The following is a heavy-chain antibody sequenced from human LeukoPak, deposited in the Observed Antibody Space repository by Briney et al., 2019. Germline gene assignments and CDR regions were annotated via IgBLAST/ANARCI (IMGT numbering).Heavy chain of an antibody. CDR2: VSYDGRTT. V-gene: IGHV3-30*03. CDR1: GFTFTYYA. Sequence: GRSLRLSCAASGFTFTYYAMHWVRQAPGRGLEWVAVVSYDGRTTNYADSVMGRFTISRDDSKKTVYLQMNSLRAGDTAIYYCARDRRVTPLYYFDYWGQGTLVTVSS. CDR3: ARDRRVTPLYYFDY. D-gene: IGHD4-23*01. J-gene: IGHJ4*02.